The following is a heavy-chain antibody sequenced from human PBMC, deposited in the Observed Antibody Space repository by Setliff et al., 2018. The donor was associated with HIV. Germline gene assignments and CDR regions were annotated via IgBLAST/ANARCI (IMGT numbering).Heavy chain of an antibody. V-gene: IGHV4-30-2*01. CDR2: IYHSGST. J-gene: IGHJ5*02. CDR1: GGSISSGGYS. Sequence: SETLSLTCAVSGGSISSGGYSWNWIRQPPGKGLEWIGYIYHSGSTFYNPSLKSRVTISLDTSNSQFSLNLRAVTAADTAVYYCARGVYCGASCYQGTDHWGQGTLVTVSS. D-gene: IGHD2-21*01. CDR3: ARGVYCGASCYQGTDH.